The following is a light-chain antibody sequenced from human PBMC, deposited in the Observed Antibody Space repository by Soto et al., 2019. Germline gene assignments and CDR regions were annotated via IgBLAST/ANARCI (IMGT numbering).Light chain of an antibody. Sequence: QSVLTQPPSASGTPGQRVTISCSGSSSNIGSDYVYWFQQLPGTAPKLLIYSNDQRPSGVPGRFSGSKSGTSASLAISGLRSEDEADYHCAAWDDSLSAYVFGGGTKVTVL. J-gene: IGLJ1*01. CDR3: AAWDDSLSAYV. CDR1: SSNIGSDY. CDR2: SND. V-gene: IGLV1-47*02.